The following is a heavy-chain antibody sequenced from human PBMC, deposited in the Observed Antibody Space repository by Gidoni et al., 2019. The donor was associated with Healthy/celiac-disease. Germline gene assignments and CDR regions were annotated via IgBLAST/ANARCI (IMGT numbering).Heavy chain of an antibody. J-gene: IGHJ6*03. CDR3: ARVRATVTTSDYYMDV. V-gene: IGHV3-21*01. CDR2: ISSSSSYR. Sequence: EVQLVESGGGMVKPGGSMRLSCAASGFTSSSYSMNWVRQAPGKGLEWDSSISSSSSYRDYADSVKGRFTISRDKGKNSMYLQMNSLRAEDTAVYYCARVRATVTTSDYYMDVWGKGTTVTVSS. D-gene: IGHD4-17*01. CDR1: GFTSSSYS.